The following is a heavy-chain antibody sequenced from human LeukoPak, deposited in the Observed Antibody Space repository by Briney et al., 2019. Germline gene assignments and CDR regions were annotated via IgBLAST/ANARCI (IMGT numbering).Heavy chain of an antibody. CDR2: IYHSGST. CDR3: ARVGGGGYYYDSSGYDPHFDY. V-gene: IGHV4-30-2*01. D-gene: IGHD3-22*01. Sequence: PSQTLSLTCAVSGGSISSGGYSWSWIRQPPGKGLEWIGYIYHSGSTYYNPSLKSRVTISVDRSKNQFSLKLSSVTAADTAVYYCARVGGGGYYYDSSGYDPHFDYWGQGTLVTVSS. J-gene: IGHJ4*02. CDR1: GGSISSGGYS.